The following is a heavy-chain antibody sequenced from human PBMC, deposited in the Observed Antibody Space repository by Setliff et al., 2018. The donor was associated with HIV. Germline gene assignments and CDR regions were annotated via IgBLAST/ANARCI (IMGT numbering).Heavy chain of an antibody. J-gene: IGHJ1*01. D-gene: IGHD4-17*01. CDR2: IYPGDSDT. CDR1: GYSFTIYW. Sequence: PGESLKISCKASGYSFTIYWIGWVRQMPGKGLEWMRVIYPGDSDTRYSTSFQGQVTISDDKSITTAYVQWSSLQASDTAMYYCATWTRAETSENFQHWGQGTLVTVSS. V-gene: IGHV5-51*01. CDR3: ATWTRAETSENFQH.